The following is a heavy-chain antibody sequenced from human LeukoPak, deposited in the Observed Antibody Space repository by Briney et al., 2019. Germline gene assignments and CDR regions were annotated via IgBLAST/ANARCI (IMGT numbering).Heavy chain of an antibody. V-gene: IGHV1-2*02. Sequence: ASVKVSCKASGYTFTGYYMHWVRQAPGQGLEWMGWINPNSGVTNYEQRFEGRVTMTRDTSISTAYMELRRLRSDDTAVYYCARDGGSDTVWLDPWGQGTLVIVSS. CDR2: INPNSGVT. CDR3: ARDGGSDTVWLDP. CDR1: GYTFTGYY. J-gene: IGHJ5*02. D-gene: IGHD5-18*01.